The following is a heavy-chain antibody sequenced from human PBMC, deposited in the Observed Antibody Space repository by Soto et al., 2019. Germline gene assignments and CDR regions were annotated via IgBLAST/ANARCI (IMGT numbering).Heavy chain of an antibody. CDR3: ARDRLFGTDPGDYYYYYMDV. CDR1: GFTFSSYG. V-gene: IGHV3-33*01. J-gene: IGHJ6*03. Sequence: GGSLRLSCAASGFTFSSYGMHWVRQAPGKGLEWVAVIWYDGSNKYYADSVKGRFTISRDNSKNTLYLQMNSLRAEDTAVYYCARDRLFGTDPGDYYYYYMDVWGKGTTVTVSS. D-gene: IGHD3-10*02. CDR2: IWYDGSNK.